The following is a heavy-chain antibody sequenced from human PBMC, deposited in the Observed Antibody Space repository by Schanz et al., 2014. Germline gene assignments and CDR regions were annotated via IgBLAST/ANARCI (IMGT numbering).Heavy chain of an antibody. CDR3: ARDGDFDY. Sequence: VQLVESGGGLVQPGGSLRLSCAASGFTFSSYAMHWVRQAPGKGLEWVAIIWYDGSNKYYADSVKGRFTISRDNSENTLFLQMSSLRAEDTAVYYCARDGDFDYWGQGTLVTVSS. V-gene: IGHV3-33*08. J-gene: IGHJ4*02. CDR1: GFTFSSYA. CDR2: IWYDGSNK.